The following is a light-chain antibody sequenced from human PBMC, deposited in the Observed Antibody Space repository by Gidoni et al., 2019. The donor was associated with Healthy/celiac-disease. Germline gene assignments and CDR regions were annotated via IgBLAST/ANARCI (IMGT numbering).Light chain of an antibody. CDR2: YDS. J-gene: IGLJ1*01. Sequence: SYVLTQPPSVSVAPGKTARITCGGNNLGSNSVHWYQQKPGQAPVLVIYYDSDRPSGIPERFSGSNSGNTATLTISRVEAGDEADYYCQVWDSSSDHVFGTGTKVTVL. V-gene: IGLV3-21*04. CDR3: QVWDSSSDHV. CDR1: NLGSNS.